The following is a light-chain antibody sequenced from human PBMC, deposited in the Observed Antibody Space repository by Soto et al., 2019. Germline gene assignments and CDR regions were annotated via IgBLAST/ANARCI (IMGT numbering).Light chain of an antibody. J-gene: IGKJ1*01. Sequence: DIQMTQSPSTLSASVGYRVAITCRASQSISSSLAWYQQKPGKAPKLLIYKASSLESGVPSRFSGSGSGTEFTLTISSLQPDEFAAYYCQQYNSYSWTVGQGTKVDIK. CDR3: QQYNSYSWT. CDR1: QSISSS. V-gene: IGKV1-5*03. CDR2: KAS.